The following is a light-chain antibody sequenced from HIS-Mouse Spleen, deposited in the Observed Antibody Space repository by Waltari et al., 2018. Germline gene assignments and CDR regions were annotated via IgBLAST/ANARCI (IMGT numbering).Light chain of an antibody. Sequence: QSVLTQPPSASGTPGQRVTISCSGSSSNIGRNNGNSYQQLPGTAPKLPIYSNNQRPSGVPDRFSGSKSGTSASLAISGLQSEDEADYYCAAWDDSLNGVVFGGGTKLTVL. V-gene: IGLV1-44*01. J-gene: IGLJ2*01. CDR1: SSNIGRNN. CDR2: SNN. CDR3: AAWDDSLNGVV.